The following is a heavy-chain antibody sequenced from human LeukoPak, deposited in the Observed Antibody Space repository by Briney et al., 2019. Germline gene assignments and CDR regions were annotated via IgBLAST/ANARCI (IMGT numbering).Heavy chain of an antibody. CDR2: IYYSGGT. J-gene: IGHJ4*02. V-gene: IGHV4-39*01. D-gene: IGHD5-18*01. Sequence: SETLSLTCTVSGGSISSSSYYWGWIRQPPGKGLEWIGSIYYSGGTYYNPSLKSRVTISVDTSKNQFSLKLSSVTAADTAVYYCARHLPIRLTARYFDYWGQGTLVTVSS. CDR1: GGSISSSSYY. CDR3: ARHLPIRLTARYFDY.